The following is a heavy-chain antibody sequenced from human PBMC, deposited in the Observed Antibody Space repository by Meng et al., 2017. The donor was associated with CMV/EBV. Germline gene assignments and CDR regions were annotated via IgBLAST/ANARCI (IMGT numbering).Heavy chain of an antibody. Sequence: SGPTLVKPTQILTLTCTFSGFPLSTSGVGVGWIRQPPGKALEWLVLIYWNDDKRYSPSLKSRLTITKDTSKNQVVLTMTNMDTVDTATYYCAHSEVTTIGGGNWFDPWGQGTLVTVSS. CDR1: GFPLSTSGVG. CDR3: AHSEVTTIGGGNWFDP. CDR2: IYWNDDK. V-gene: IGHV2-5*01. D-gene: IGHD5-12*01. J-gene: IGHJ5*02.